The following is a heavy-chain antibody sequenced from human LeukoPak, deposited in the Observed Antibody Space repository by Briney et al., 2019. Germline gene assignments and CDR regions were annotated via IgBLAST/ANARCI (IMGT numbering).Heavy chain of an antibody. CDR3: ARVHGGSSFDY. CDR1: GGSISSYY. D-gene: IGHD1-26*01. CDR2: IYYSGST. Sequence: PSETLSLTCTVSGGSISSYYWSWIRQPPGKGLEWIGYIYYSGSTNYNPSLKSRVTIPVDTSKNQFSLKLSSVTAADTAVYYCARVHGGSSFDYWGQGTLVTVSS. V-gene: IGHV4-59*01. J-gene: IGHJ4*02.